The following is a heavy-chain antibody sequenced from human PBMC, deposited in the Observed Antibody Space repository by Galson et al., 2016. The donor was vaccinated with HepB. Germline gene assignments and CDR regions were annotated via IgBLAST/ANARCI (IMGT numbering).Heavy chain of an antibody. D-gene: IGHD3-3*01. CDR3: ASLRFKGFDL. J-gene: IGHJ2*01. V-gene: IGHV3-53*01. Sequence: SLRLSCAASGFTFSTYAMSWVRQAPGKGLEWVSVIYSGGSTYYADSVKGRFTISRDNSKNTLYLQMNNLRAEDTAVYYCASLRFKGFDLWGRGTLVTVSS. CDR2: IYSGGST. CDR1: GFTFSTYA.